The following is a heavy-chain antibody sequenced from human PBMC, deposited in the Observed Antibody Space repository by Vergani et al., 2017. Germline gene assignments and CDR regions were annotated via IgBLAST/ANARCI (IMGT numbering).Heavy chain of an antibody. V-gene: IGHV3-9*01. Sequence: EVQLVESGGGLVQPGRSLRLSCVASGFTFDNYAMHWVRQAPGKGLEWVSSISWNSGFIDYADSVKGRFTISRDNAKNSLYLQKNSLRAEDTALYYCAKDVTGYTSSWQYDYWGQGTLVTVSS. CDR3: AKDVTGYTSSWQYDY. CDR1: GFTFDNYA. D-gene: IGHD6-13*01. CDR2: ISWNSGFI. J-gene: IGHJ4*02.